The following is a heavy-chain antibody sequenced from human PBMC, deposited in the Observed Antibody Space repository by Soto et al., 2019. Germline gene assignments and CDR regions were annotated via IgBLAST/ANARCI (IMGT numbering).Heavy chain of an antibody. Sequence: ASVKVSCKASGYTFTSYDINWVRQATGQGLEWMGWISPNSGNTNYAQKLQGRVTMTTDTSTSTAYMELRSLRSDDTAVYYCARAYSSGWVDAFDIWGQGTMVTVSS. CDR3: ARAYSSGWVDAFDI. J-gene: IGHJ3*02. CDR2: ISPNSGNT. V-gene: IGHV1-18*01. D-gene: IGHD6-19*01. CDR1: GYTFTSYD.